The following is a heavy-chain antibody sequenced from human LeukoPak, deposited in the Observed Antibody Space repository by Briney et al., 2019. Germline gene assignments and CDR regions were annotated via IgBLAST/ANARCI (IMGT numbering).Heavy chain of an antibody. D-gene: IGHD3-3*01. CDR1: GYTFTSYG. CDR2: ISAYNGNT. CDR3: ARVRITIFGVAAEADY. V-gene: IGHV1-18*01. Sequence: ASVKVSCKASGYTFTSYGIRWVRQAPGQGLEWMGWISAYNGNTNYAQKLQGRVTMTTDTSTSTAYMELRSLRSDDTAVYYCARVRITIFGVAAEADYWGQGTLVTVSS. J-gene: IGHJ4*02.